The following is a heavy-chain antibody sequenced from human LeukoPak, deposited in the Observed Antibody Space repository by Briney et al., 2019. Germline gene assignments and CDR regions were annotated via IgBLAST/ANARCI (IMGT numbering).Heavy chain of an antibody. CDR1: GFTFSSYW. V-gene: IGHV3-74*01. CDR2: ISSDGSRI. D-gene: IGHD6-13*01. Sequence: LPGGSLRLSCAASGFTFSSYWMHWVRHAPGKGLVWVSRISSDGSRISYADSVKGRFTISRDNAKTSLSLQMSSLRAEDTAVYYCARLIAEADDAFDIWGQGTMVTVSS. J-gene: IGHJ3*02. CDR3: ARLIAEADDAFDI.